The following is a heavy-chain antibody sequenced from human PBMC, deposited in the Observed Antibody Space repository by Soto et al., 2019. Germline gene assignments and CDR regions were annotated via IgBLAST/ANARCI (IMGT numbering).Heavy chain of an antibody. CDR3: AKERATTTAFDY. J-gene: IGHJ4*02. Sequence: EVQLLESGGGLVQAGGSLRLSCAASGFTFSRDGMSWVRQAPGKGLEWVSLITDNGGSTYYADSVKGRFTIPRDNTKNTLFRQMNSLRAEDTAVYYCAKERATTTAFDYWGQGALVTVSS. CDR1: GFTFSRDG. CDR2: ITDNGGST. V-gene: IGHV3-23*01. D-gene: IGHD4-17*01.